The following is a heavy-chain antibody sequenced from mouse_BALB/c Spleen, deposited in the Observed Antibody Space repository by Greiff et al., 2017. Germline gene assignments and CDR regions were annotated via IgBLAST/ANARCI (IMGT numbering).Heavy chain of an antibody. CDR1: GYTFTSYW. D-gene: IGHD2-4*01. Sequence: QVQLQQSGAELVKPGASVKLSCKASGYTFTSYWMHWVKQRPGQGLEWIGEINPSNGRTNYNEKFKSKATLTVDKSSSTAYMQLSSLTSEDSAVYYCATSMITTGFAYWGQGTLVTVSA. V-gene: IGHV1S81*02. CDR3: ATSMITTGFAY. J-gene: IGHJ3*01. CDR2: INPSNGRT.